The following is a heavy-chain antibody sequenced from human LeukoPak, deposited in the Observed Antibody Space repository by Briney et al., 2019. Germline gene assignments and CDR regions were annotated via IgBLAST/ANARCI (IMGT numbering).Heavy chain of an antibody. CDR2: IYYSGST. CDR1: GGSISSSSYY. J-gene: IGHJ4*02. V-gene: IGHV4-39*01. D-gene: IGHD1-26*01. Sequence: SETLSLTCTVSGGSISSSSYYWGWIRQPPGKGLEWIVSIYYSGSTYYNPSLKSRVTISVATSKNQFSLKLSSVTAADTAVYYCARVQRWELLSAAYYFDYWGQGTLVTVSS. CDR3: ARVQRWELLSAAYYFDY.